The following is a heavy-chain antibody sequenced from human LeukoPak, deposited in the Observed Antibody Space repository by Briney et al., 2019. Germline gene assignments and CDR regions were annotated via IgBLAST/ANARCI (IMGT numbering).Heavy chain of an antibody. CDR2: ISGSGGST. CDR1: GFTFSSYG. J-gene: IGHJ3*02. V-gene: IGHV3-23*01. D-gene: IGHD6-13*01. CDR3: AKHDISTWFRGAFDI. Sequence: GGSLRLSCAASGFTFSSYGMSWVRQAPGKGLEWVSAISGSGGSTYYADSVKGRFTISRDNSKNTLYLQMNSLRAEDTAVYYCAKHDISTWFRGAFDIWGQGTMVTVSS.